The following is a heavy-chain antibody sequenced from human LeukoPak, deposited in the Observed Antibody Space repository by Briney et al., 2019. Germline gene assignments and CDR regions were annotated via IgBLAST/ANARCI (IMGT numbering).Heavy chain of an antibody. Sequence: PSETLSLTCAVYGGSFSVYYWSWIRQPPGKGLEWIGEINHSGSTNYNPSLKSRVTISVDTSKNQFSLKLSSVTAADTAVYYCARSTMIVVDANWFDPWGQGTLVTVSS. D-gene: IGHD3-22*01. CDR2: INHSGST. J-gene: IGHJ5*02. V-gene: IGHV4-34*01. CDR1: GGSFSVYY. CDR3: ARSTMIVVDANWFDP.